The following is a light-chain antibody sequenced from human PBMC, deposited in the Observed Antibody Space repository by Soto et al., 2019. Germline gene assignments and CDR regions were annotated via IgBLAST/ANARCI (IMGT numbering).Light chain of an antibody. J-gene: IGKJ1*01. CDR2: DTV. CDR1: QSVSDK. V-gene: IGKV3-15*01. CDR3: QQYVNWPKT. Sequence: ESVLTQSRATLSLSPGERATLSFRASQSVSDKVAWYQQTSGQPPKLLIYDTVSRAAGVPGRFRGSGSGTEFTLTISSLPSEDYGLYFCQQYVNWPKTFGHGTKVDIK.